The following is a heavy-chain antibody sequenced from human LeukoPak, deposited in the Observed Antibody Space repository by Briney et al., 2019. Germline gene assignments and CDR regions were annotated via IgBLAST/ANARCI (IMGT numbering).Heavy chain of an antibody. Sequence: SSETLSLTCVVYGGSFSGYYWSWIRQPPGKGLEWIGEINHSGSTNYNPSLKSRVTISVDTSKNQFSLKLSSVTAADTAVYYCARRWVQLGNWGQGTLVTVSS. V-gene: IGHV4-34*01. J-gene: IGHJ4*02. CDR1: GGSFSGYY. CDR3: ARRWVQLGN. CDR2: INHSGST. D-gene: IGHD5-18*01.